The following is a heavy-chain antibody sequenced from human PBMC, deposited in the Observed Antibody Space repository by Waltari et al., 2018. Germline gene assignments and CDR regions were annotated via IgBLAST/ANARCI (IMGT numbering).Heavy chain of an antibody. V-gene: IGHV4-39*07. J-gene: IGHJ4*02. D-gene: IGHD4-17*01. Sequence: QLQLQESGPGLVKPSETLSLTCTVSGGSISSSSYYWGWIRQPPGKGLEWIGSIYYSGRTYYNPSLKSRVTISVDTSKNQFSLKLSSVTAADTAVYYCARGRVTTGFDYWGQGTLVTVSS. CDR3: ARGRVTTGFDY. CDR2: IYYSGRT. CDR1: GGSISSSSYY.